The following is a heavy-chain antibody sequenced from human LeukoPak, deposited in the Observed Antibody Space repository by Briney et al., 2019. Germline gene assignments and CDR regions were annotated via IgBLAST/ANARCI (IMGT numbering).Heavy chain of an antibody. Sequence: GASVTVSCKASGYTFTSYGISWVRQAPGQGLEWMGWISAYNGNTNYAQKLQGRVTMTTVTSTSTAYMELRSLRSDDTAVYYCARDLPVLSSSWYDYYYGMDVWGQGTTVTVSS. J-gene: IGHJ6*02. D-gene: IGHD6-13*01. V-gene: IGHV1-18*01. CDR1: GYTFTSYG. CDR2: ISAYNGNT. CDR3: ARDLPVLSSSWYDYYYGMDV.